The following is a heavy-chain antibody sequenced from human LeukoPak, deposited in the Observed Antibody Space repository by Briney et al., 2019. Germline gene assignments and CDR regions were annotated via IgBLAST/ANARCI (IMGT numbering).Heavy chain of an antibody. J-gene: IGHJ4*02. D-gene: IGHD2-15*01. CDR3: AKDLIGHCSGGCYFDY. CDR1: GFTFSSYS. CDR2: ISGSGGST. Sequence: GGSLRLSCAASGFTFSSYSMNWVRQAPGKGLEWVSAISGSGGSTYYADSVKGRFTISRDNSKNTLYLQMNSLRAEDTAVYYCAKDLIGHCSGGCYFDYWGRGTLVTVSS. V-gene: IGHV3-23*01.